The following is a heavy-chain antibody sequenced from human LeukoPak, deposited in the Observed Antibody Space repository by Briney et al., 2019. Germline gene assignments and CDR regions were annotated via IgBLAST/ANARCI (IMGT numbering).Heavy chain of an antibody. CDR3: AGSYYYYGMDV. Sequence: SETLSLTCTVSGGSISSYYWSWIRQPPGKGLEWIGYIYYSGSTNYNPSLKSRVTISVDTSKNQFSLKLSPVTAVDTAVYYCAGSYYYYGMDVWGQGTTVTVSS. J-gene: IGHJ6*02. CDR2: IYYSGST. CDR1: GGSISSYY. V-gene: IGHV4-59*01.